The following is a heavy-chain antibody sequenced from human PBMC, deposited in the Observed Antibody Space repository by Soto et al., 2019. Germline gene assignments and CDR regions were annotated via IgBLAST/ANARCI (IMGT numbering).Heavy chain of an antibody. Sequence: QVQLVQSGAEVKKPGASVKVSCKASGYTFSTFGLSWLGQAPGQGLKGMGWVSAKNGNTKYAQKLKGRVTMTTDTSTSTAYMELRSLRSDDTAVYYCARDSPPVDYWGQGTLVTVSS. CDR1: GYTFSTFG. CDR3: ARDSPPVDY. J-gene: IGHJ4*02. V-gene: IGHV1-18*01. CDR2: VSAKNGNT.